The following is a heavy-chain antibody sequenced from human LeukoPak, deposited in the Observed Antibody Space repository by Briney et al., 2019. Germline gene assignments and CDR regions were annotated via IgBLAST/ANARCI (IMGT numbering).Heavy chain of an antibody. CDR2: IYYSGST. Sequence: SETLSLTCSVSGDSISSSSYYWGWIRQPPGKGLEWIGSIYYSGSTYYNPSLKSRVTISVDTSKNQFSLKLSSVTAADTAVYYCSSDRHDAFDIWGQGTMVTVSS. CDR3: SSDRHDAFDI. CDR1: GDSISSSSYY. V-gene: IGHV4-39*01. J-gene: IGHJ3*02.